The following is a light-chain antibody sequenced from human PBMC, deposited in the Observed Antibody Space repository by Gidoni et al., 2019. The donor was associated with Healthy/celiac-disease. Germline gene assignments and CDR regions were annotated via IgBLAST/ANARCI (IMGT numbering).Light chain of an antibody. V-gene: IGKV1-27*01. CDR1: QGISSY. CDR3: QKYNSAPHT. J-gene: IGKJ5*01. CDR2: AAS. Sequence: DIQMTKPPSSLSASVGDRVTSTCRASQGISSYLAWYLQQPGKVPKLLIYAASTLQSGVPSRFRGSGYGTDFTLPISSLQTEDVATYYCQKYNSAPHTFGQGTRLEIK.